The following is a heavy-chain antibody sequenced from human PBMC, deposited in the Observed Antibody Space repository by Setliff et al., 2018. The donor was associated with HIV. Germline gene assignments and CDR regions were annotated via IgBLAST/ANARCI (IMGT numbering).Heavy chain of an antibody. V-gene: IGHV4-30-4*08. CDR2: FSYTDEP. D-gene: IGHD1-20*01. CDR1: GVSVRSGEH. Sequence: SETLSLTCTVSGVSVRSGEHWTWVRQAAGKGMEWIGYFSYTDEPHINSFEYFNPSLKNRLGITPDNLRNQFPLKLISVTAAAPAVYYCAITRSSWYNTSPYYFDSWGQGTLVTVSS. CDR3: AITRSSWYNTSPYYFDS. J-gene: IGHJ4*02.